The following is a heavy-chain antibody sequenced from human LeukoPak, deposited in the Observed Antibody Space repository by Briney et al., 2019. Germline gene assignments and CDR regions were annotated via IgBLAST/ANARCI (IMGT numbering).Heavy chain of an antibody. Sequence: SETLSLTCTVSGGSISSYYWSWIRQPPGKGLEWIGYIYYSGSTNYNPSLKSRVTISVDTSKNQFSLKLSSVTAADTAVYYCARDQIHPALYYYYGMDVWGQGTTVTVSS. CDR1: GGSISSYY. V-gene: IGHV4-59*01. CDR3: ARDQIHPALYYYYGMDV. CDR2: IYYSGST. J-gene: IGHJ6*02.